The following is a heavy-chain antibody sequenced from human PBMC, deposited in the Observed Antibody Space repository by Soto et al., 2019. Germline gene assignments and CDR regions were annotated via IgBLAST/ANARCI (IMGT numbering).Heavy chain of an antibody. CDR2: ISGSGGST. J-gene: IGHJ6*02. D-gene: IGHD3-9*01. V-gene: IGHV3-23*01. Sequence: GGSLRLSCAASGFTFSSYAMSWVRQAPGKGLEWVSAISGSGGSTYYADSVKGRFTISRDNSKNTLYLQMNSLRAEDTAVYYCAKANLRYFDWLSTYYYYYGMDVWGQGTTVTVSS. CDR3: AKANLRYFDWLSTYYYYYGMDV. CDR1: GFTFSSYA.